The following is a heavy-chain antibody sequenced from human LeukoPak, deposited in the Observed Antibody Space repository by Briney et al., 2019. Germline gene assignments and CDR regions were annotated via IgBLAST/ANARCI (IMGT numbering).Heavy chain of an antibody. D-gene: IGHD3-22*01. CDR1: GFTFGSYA. J-gene: IGHJ3*02. CDR2: ISGSGGST. V-gene: IGHV3-23*01. CDR3: AKDLGDNNYYDSSGYLAFDI. Sequence: GRSLRLSCAASGFTFGSYAMSWVRQARGKGLEWVSAISGSGGSTYYADSVKGRFTISRDNSKNTLYLQMNSLRAEDTAVYYCAKDLGDNNYYDSSGYLAFDIWGQGPMVTVSS.